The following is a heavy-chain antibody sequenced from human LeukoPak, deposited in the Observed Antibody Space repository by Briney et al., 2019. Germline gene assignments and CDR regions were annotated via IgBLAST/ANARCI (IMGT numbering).Heavy chain of an antibody. D-gene: IGHD1-26*01. V-gene: IGHV3-23*01. CDR1: GFTFSSYA. CDR3: AKSQDGGRLFHFDY. Sequence: AGSLTLSRAASGFTFSSYAMSWVRQAPGKGLEWVSVISGSGGSTYSADSVRGRFTISRDNSKNTLYLQMNGLRAEDTAVYFCAKSQDGGRLFHFDYWGQGTLVTVSS. J-gene: IGHJ4*02. CDR2: ISGSGGST.